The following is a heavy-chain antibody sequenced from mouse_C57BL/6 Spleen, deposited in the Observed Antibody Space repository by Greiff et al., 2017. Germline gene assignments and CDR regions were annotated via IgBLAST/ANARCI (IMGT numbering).Heavy chain of an antibody. CDR1: GFTFSDAW. J-gene: IGHJ3*01. CDR3: TRSPSYDGYYRGFAY. CDR2: IRNKANNHAT. Sequence: EVKLQESGGGLVQPGGSMKLSCAASGFTFSDAWMDWVRQSPEKGLEWVAEIRNKANNHATYYAESVKGRFTISRDDSNSSVYLQMNSLRAEDTGIYYCTRSPSYDGYYRGFAYWGQGTLVTVSA. D-gene: IGHD2-3*01. V-gene: IGHV6-6*01.